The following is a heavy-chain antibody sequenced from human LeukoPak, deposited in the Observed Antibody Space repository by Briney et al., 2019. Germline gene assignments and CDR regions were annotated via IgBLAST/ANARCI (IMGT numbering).Heavy chain of an antibody. CDR1: GASISSSY. CDR3: ARDGVAGGFDY. Sequence: PSETLSLTCTVSGASISSSYWNWIRQAPGKGLEWIGYIHYSGSTNHNSSLKSRVTMSVDTSRNQYSLKLSSVTAADTAVYYCARDGVAGGFDYWGQGTLVTVSS. CDR2: IHYSGST. V-gene: IGHV4-59*01. J-gene: IGHJ4*02. D-gene: IGHD6-19*01.